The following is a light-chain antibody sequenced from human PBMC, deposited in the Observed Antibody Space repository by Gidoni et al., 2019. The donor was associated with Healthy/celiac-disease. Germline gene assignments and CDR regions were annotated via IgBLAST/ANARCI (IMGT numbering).Light chain of an antibody. V-gene: IGKV1-12*01. CDR2: AAS. CDR1: QGISSW. J-gene: IGKJ4*01. Sequence: DIQVSQCPSSVCASVGDSVIITCRASQGISSWLAWYEQKPGKAPQLLISAASSLQSGVPASFTGSGSGTDFTLTISSLQPEDFATYYCQQSNSFPPAFGGGTKVEIK. CDR3: QQSNSFPPA.